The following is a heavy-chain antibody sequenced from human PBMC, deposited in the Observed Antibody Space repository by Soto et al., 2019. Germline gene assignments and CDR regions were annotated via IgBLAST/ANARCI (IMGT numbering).Heavy chain of an antibody. V-gene: IGHV1-24*01. CDR3: ATGYSSSWYLDY. CDR2: FDPEDGET. D-gene: IGHD6-13*01. CDR1: GYTLTELS. Sequence: ASVKVSCKVSGYTLTELSMHWVRQAPGKGLEWMGGFDPEDGETIYAQKFQGTVTMTENTSTDTAYMELSSLRSEATAVYYSATGYSSSWYLDYWGKGTLVTVSS. J-gene: IGHJ4*02.